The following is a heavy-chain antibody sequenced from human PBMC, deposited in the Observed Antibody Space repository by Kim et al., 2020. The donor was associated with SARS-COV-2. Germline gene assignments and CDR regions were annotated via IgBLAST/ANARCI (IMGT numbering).Heavy chain of an antibody. Sequence: TYYNPSLKSRVTMSVDPSRNQCSLKLASVTAADPAVYYCARRTEAGGYFDFWGQGSPVTVAS. CDR3: ARRTEAGGYFDF. D-gene: IGHD3-16*01. J-gene: IGHJ4*02. V-gene: IGHV4-39*01. CDR2: T.